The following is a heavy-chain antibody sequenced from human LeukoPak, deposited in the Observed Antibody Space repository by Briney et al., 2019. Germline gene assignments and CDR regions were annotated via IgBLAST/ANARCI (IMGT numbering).Heavy chain of an antibody. J-gene: IGHJ5*02. CDR2: VFHSGNS. CDR3: ARVSGYCSGGRCYGGQWFDP. CDR1: GDSITTYY. Sequence: PSETLSLTCSVPGDSITTYYWTWIRQPAGKGLEWLGRVFHSGNSNYNLSVKSRLSMSVDTSKNQVSLRLTSVTAADTALYYCARVSGYCSGGRCYGGQWFDPWGQGILVTVSS. D-gene: IGHD2-15*01. V-gene: IGHV4-4*07.